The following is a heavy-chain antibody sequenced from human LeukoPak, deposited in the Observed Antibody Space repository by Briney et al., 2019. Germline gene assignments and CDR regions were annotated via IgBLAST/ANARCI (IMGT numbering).Heavy chain of an antibody. CDR1: GYSFRSGYY. Sequence: PSETLSLTCTVSGYSFRSGYYWGWIRQPPGKGLEWIGSIYHSGSTYYNPSLKSRVTISVDTSKDQFSLKLSSVTAADTAVYYCARGLGGNDEVDYWGQGTLVTVSS. CDR2: IYHSGST. CDR3: ARGLGGNDEVDY. V-gene: IGHV4-38-2*02. D-gene: IGHD4-23*01. J-gene: IGHJ4*02.